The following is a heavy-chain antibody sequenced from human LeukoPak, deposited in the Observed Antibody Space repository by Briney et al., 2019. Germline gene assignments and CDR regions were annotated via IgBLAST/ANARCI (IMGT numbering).Heavy chain of an antibody. CDR2: LSGSVNST. Sequence: PGGSLRLSCVASGFTFSSYAMSWVRQAPGKRPEWVSVLSGSVNSTYYADSVKGRFTISRDNSKNTLYLQMNSLRAEDTAVYYCANVRTAWTRRVYYYDSSGYYYFDYWGQGTLVTVSS. J-gene: IGHJ4*02. CDR3: ANVRTAWTRRVYYYDSSGYYYFDY. V-gene: IGHV3-23*01. D-gene: IGHD3-22*01. CDR1: GFTFSSYA.